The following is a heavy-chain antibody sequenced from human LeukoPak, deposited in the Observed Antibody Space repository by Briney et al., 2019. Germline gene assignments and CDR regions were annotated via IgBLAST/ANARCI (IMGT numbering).Heavy chain of an antibody. CDR3: AYLGIAAAGPSSY. J-gene: IGHJ4*02. Sequence: SETLSLTCAVYGGSFSGYYWSWIRQPPGKGLEWIGEINHSGSTNYNPSLKSRVTISVDTSKNQFSLKLSSVTAADTAVYYCAYLGIAAAGPSSYWGQGTLVTVSS. CDR1: GGSFSGYY. D-gene: IGHD6-13*01. CDR2: INHSGST. V-gene: IGHV4-34*01.